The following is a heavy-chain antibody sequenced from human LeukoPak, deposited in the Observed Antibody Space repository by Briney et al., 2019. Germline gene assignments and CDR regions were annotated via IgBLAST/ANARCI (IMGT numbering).Heavy chain of an antibody. V-gene: IGHV3-23*01. J-gene: IGHJ4*02. D-gene: IGHD3-22*01. CDR3: AKGDSSGYYSYFDY. CDR2: ISGSGGST. CDR1: GFTFSSYA. Sequence: GGSLRLSCAASGFTFSSYAMSWVRQAPGEGLEWISAISGSGGSTYYADSVRGRFTISRDNSKNTLYLQMNSLRAEDTAVYYCAKGDSSGYYSYFDYWGQGTLVTVSS.